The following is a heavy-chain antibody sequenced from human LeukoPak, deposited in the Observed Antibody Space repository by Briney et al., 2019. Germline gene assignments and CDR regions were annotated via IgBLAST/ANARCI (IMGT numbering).Heavy chain of an antibody. J-gene: IGHJ4*02. CDR3: ARVGAARPDF. CDR2: IKADGGEK. Sequence: GGSLTLSCAASGFTFSIYWMNWLRQTPGKGLEWVAKIKADGGEKDHVASVKGRFTISRDNAKNSLYRQMNSLRVEDTAVYYWARVGAARPDFWGQGTLVTVSS. V-gene: IGHV3-7*01. D-gene: IGHD6-6*01. CDR1: GFTFSIYW.